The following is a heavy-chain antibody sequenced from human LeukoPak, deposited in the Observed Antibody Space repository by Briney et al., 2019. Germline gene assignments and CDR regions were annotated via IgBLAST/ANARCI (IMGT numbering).Heavy chain of an antibody. Sequence: SETLSLTCTVSGGSISSYYWSWIRQPPGKGLEWIGYIYYSGSTNYNPSLKSRVTISVDTSKNQFSLRLNSVTAADTAVYYCASATGGSDAFNIWGQGTMVTVSS. V-gene: IGHV4-59*01. CDR1: GGSISSYY. J-gene: IGHJ3*02. CDR2: IYYSGST. D-gene: IGHD4-23*01. CDR3: ASATGGSDAFNI.